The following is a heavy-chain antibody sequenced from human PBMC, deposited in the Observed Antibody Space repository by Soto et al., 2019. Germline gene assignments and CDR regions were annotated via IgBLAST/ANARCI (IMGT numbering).Heavy chain of an antibody. CDR2: INHSGST. V-gene: IGHV4-34*01. CDR1: GGSFSCYY. D-gene: IGHD5-18*01. CDR3: ARVSVDTAMGVYYYYGMDV. Sequence: SETLSLTCSVYGGSFSCYYWSWIRQPPGKGLEWIGEINHSGSTNYNPSLKSRVTISVDTSKNQFSLKLSSVTAADTAVYYCARVSVDTAMGVYYYYGMDVWGQGTTVTVSS. J-gene: IGHJ6*02.